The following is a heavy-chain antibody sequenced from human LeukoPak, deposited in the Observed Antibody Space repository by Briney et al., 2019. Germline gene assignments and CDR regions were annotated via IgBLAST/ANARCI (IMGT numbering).Heavy chain of an antibody. D-gene: IGHD6-6*01. CDR2: IRYDGSND. Sequence: GGSLRLSCAASGFTFSNFGMHWVRQAPGKGLEWVSFIRYDGSNDYYADSVKGRFTISRDNSKNTLSLQMNSLRAEDTAVYYCAKALNEYSSSSWRAGCDYWGQGTLVTVSS. CDR3: AKALNEYSSSSWRAGCDY. J-gene: IGHJ4*02. CDR1: GFTFSNFG. V-gene: IGHV3-30*02.